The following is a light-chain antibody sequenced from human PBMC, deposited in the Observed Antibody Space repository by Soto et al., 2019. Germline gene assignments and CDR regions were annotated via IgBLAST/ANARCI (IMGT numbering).Light chain of an antibody. CDR1: SSDVGSYDY. Sequence: QSVLTQPRSASGSPGQSATISCTGTSSDVGSYDYVSWYQQHPGKAPKLMIYDVTKRPSGVPDRFSGSKSDNTASLTISGLQAEDEADYYCCSYAGSYTLYVFGTGTKVTVL. CDR3: CSYAGSYTLYV. V-gene: IGLV2-11*01. J-gene: IGLJ1*01. CDR2: DVT.